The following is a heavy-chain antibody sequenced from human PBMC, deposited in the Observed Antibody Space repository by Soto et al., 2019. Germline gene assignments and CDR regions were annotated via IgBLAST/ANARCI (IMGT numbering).Heavy chain of an antibody. CDR2: IIPIFGAS. V-gene: IGHV1-69*01. D-gene: IGHD7-27*01. J-gene: IGHJ4*02. CDR1: GGTFTTYT. Sequence: VQLVQSGPEVKKPGSSVKVSCESSGGTFTTYTLSWVRQAPGQGLEWMAGIIPIFGASKSAQKYQDRVAITTDESTRTIYMELSSLRSDDTAVYYCARDGDGNSLAYWGQGTLVTVSS. CDR3: ARDGDGNSLAY.